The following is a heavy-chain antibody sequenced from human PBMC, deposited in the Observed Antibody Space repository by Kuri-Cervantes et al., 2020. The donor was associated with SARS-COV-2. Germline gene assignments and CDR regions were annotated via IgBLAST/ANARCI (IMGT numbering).Heavy chain of an antibody. J-gene: IGHJ6*02. CDR1: GFTFGRYE. CDR3: ARRATVSFYALDV. CDR2: ISYDGSNQ. V-gene: IGHV3-30*03. D-gene: IGHD4-17*01. Sequence: GESLKISCAASGFTFGRYEMNGVRQAPGKGLEWVATISYDGSNQYYGDSGKGRFTFSRDNSKNRMYLQMDSLRSEDTGVYYCARRATVSFYALDVWGPGTTVTVSS.